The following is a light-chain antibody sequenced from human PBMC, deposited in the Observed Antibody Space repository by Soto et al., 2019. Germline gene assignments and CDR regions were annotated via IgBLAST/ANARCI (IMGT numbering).Light chain of an antibody. CDR2: GAS. CDR3: HQYGSSPLT. J-gene: IGKJ4*01. CDR1: QSVSSSY. Sequence: VLTQSPGTLSLSPGERATLSCRASQSVSSSYLAWYQQKPGQAPRLLIYGASSRATGIPDRFSGSGSGTVFTHTISRLEPEDFAVYYCHQYGSSPLTFGGGTKVEIK. V-gene: IGKV3-20*01.